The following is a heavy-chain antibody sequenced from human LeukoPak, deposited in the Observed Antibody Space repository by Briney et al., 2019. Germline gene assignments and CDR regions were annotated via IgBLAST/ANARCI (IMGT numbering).Heavy chain of an antibody. V-gene: IGHV4-38-2*01. D-gene: IGHD2-2*01. CDR1: GYSFTSGHY. J-gene: IGHJ4*02. CDR2: IYHTGSA. CDR3: ARYCTSTTCILRGFDY. Sequence: SETLSLTCSVSGYSFTSGHYWGWIRQPPGKGLEWIANIYHTGSAHYNPSLRSRVTISVDTSTNQFSLKLSSVTAADTAVYYCARYCTSTTCILRGFDYWGQGTLVTVSS.